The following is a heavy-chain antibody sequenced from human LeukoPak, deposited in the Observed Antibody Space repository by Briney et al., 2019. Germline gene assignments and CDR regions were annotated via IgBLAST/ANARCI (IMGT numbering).Heavy chain of an antibody. CDR2: INHSGST. D-gene: IGHD3-10*01. CDR3: ARGLRRDPPWWRHRTHYNWFDP. J-gene: IGHJ5*02. Sequence: PSETLSLTCSVSGGSISNSYWSWIRQPPGKGLEWIGEINHSGSTNYNPSLKSRVTISVDTSKNQFSLKLSSVTAADTAVYYCARGLRRDPPWWRHRTHYNWFDPWGQGTLVTVSS. V-gene: IGHV4-34*01. CDR1: GGSISNSY.